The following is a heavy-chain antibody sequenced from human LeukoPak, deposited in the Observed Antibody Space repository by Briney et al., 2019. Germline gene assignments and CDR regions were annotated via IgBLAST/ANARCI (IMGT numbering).Heavy chain of an antibody. D-gene: IGHD3-3*01. J-gene: IGHJ4*02. Sequence: ASVKVSCKASGYTFTSYAMHWVRQAPGQRLEWMGWTNAGNGNTKYSQKFQGRVTITRDTSASTAYMELSSLRSEDTAVYYCARQRSTYYDDFDHFDYWGQGTLVTVSS. CDR1: GYTFTSYA. CDR2: TNAGNGNT. V-gene: IGHV1-3*01. CDR3: ARQRSTYYDDFDHFDY.